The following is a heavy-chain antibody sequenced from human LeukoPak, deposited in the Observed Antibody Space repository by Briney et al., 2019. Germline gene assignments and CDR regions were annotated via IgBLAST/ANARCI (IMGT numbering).Heavy chain of an antibody. CDR1: GGSISSSSYY. J-gene: IGHJ6*02. Sequence: KPSENPSLNCTFSGGSISSSSYYWGWVRQRPGEGLEWIGSIYYSGSTYYNPSLKSRVTISVDTSKNQFSLKLSSVTAADTAVYYCASQYSYGVGLYGLDVWGQGTTVTVSS. CDR3: ASQYSYGVGLYGLDV. D-gene: IGHD5-18*01. V-gene: IGHV4-39*01. CDR2: IYYSGST.